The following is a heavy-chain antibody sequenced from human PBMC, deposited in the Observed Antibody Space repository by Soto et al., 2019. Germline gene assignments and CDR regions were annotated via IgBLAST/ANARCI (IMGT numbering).Heavy chain of an antibody. V-gene: IGHV1-2*04. D-gene: IGHD2-8*01. J-gene: IGHJ5*02. Sequence: RKTRASVKVSCRASGYTFTGDYMHWVRQAPGPGLGWIGWMHPNRGGTNYAQKFQGWLTMTRYTPIRPAYMELSRLRSDEAAVYYCARASKPFCTNGVCYLGPGGRWFDPSGQATLLTGSA. CDR2: MHPNRGGT. CDR1: GYTFTGDY. CDR3: ARASKPFCTNGVCYLGPGGRWFDP.